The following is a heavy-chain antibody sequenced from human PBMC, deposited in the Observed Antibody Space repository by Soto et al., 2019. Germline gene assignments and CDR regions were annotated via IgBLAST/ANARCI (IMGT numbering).Heavy chain of an antibody. CDR2: IYHSGST. D-gene: IGHD6-13*01. J-gene: IGHJ4*02. CDR3: AWSSSFTPFDY. Sequence: SETLSLTCAVSGYSISSGYYWGWIRQPPGKGLEWIGSIYHSGSTYYNPSLKSRVTISVDTSKNQFSLKLSSVTAADTAVYYCAWSSSFTPFDYWGQGTLVTVSS. V-gene: IGHV4-38-2*01. CDR1: GYSISSGYY.